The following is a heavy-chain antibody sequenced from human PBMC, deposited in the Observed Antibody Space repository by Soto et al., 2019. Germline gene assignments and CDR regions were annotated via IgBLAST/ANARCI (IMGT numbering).Heavy chain of an antibody. Sequence: QVQLVQSGAEVKKPGSSVKVSCKASGRTFNNYAISWVRQAPGIGFEWLGVIIPIGGTPEHAQKFQGRVTISADESTNTAYMELSSLRSEDTAVYYCATHYYDGSGHYFIFEHWGQGTLVTVSS. J-gene: IGHJ4*02. V-gene: IGHV1-69*01. CDR1: GRTFNNYA. CDR3: ATHYYDGSGHYFIFEH. CDR2: IIPIGGTP. D-gene: IGHD3-22*01.